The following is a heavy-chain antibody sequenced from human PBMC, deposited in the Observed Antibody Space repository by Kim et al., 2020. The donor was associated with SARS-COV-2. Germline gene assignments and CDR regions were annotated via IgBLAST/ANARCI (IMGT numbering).Heavy chain of an antibody. Sequence: VNGRFTRSRDNSKNTVYLQMNSLRAEGTAVYYCARGQQCGNSPSDYWGQGTLVTVSS. J-gene: IGHJ4*02. D-gene: IGHD2-21*02. CDR3: ARGQQCGNSPSDY. V-gene: IGHV3-53*01.